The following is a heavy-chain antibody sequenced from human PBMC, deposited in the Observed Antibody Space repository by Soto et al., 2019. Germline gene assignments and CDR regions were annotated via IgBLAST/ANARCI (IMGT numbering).Heavy chain of an antibody. J-gene: IGHJ6*02. Sequence: GESLQISCKCSGYSFSDYWIGWVRQMPGRGLEWMAIIYPGDSDIRYSPSFQGQVTISADKSITTAYLQWSSLKPSGTAMYYCARPGTVGAIKSGVDVWGQGTKVTVSS. D-gene: IGHD1-26*01. CDR2: IYPGDSDI. CDR3: ARPGTVGAIKSGVDV. V-gene: IGHV5-51*01. CDR1: GYSFSDYW.